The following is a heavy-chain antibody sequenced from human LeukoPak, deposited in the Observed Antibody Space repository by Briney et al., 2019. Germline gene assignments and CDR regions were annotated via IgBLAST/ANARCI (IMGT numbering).Heavy chain of an antibody. V-gene: IGHV4-61*02. Sequence: SETLSLTCTVSGDSISSASYYWTWIRQPAGRGLEWIGRFYTSGVTNYSPSLRSRATISVDTSKNQFSLKLSSVTAADTAVYYCAGDRTMVGGVDYWGQGILVTISS. CDR3: AGDRTMVGGVDY. CDR1: GDSISSASYY. J-gene: IGHJ4*02. CDR2: FYTSGVT. D-gene: IGHD4/OR15-4a*01.